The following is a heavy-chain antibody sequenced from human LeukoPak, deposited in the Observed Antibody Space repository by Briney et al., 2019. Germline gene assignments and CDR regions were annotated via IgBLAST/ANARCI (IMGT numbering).Heavy chain of an antibody. J-gene: IGHJ4*02. Sequence: PGGSLRLSCAASGFTFSSHGMSWVRQAPGKGLEWVANIKQDGRETYYVDSVKGRFTISRDNAKNSLYLQMNSLRSDDTAFYYCARDTLGEGEDANYAVYYFDYWGQGTVVTVSS. CDR1: GFTFSSHG. CDR3: ARDTLGEGEDANYAVYYFDY. V-gene: IGHV3-7*01. CDR2: IKQDGRET. D-gene: IGHD4/OR15-4a*01.